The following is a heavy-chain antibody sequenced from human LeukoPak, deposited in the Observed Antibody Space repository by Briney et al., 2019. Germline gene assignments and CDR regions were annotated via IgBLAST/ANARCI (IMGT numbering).Heavy chain of an antibody. J-gene: IGHJ4*02. Sequence: SETLSLTGTVSGASMSDYYWSWIRQPPGKGLEWIGYIYYTGSTNYNPSLKSRVTMSVDTSKNQISLKLSSVTAADSAVYYCVRRVRYFGQNDYWGQGTLVTVSS. V-gene: IGHV4-59*08. CDR1: GASMSDYY. D-gene: IGHD3-9*01. CDR3: VRRVRYFGQNDY. CDR2: IYYTGST.